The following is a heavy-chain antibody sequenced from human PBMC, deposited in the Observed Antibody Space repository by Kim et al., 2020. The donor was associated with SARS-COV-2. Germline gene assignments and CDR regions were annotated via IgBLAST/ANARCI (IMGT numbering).Heavy chain of an antibody. CDR3: AKDQMNFYSSTSRLDF. V-gene: IGHV3-23*01. Sequence: ESVKGRFTISRDNSKNTLFLQMNSLRAEDTALYYCAKDQMNFYSSTSRLDFWGRGIVVTVSS. J-gene: IGHJ4*02. D-gene: IGHD6-6*01.